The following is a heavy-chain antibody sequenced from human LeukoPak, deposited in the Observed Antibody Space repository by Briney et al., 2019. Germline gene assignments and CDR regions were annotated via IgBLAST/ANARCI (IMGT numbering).Heavy chain of an antibody. J-gene: IGHJ5*02. Sequence: SETLSLTCTVSGYSISSGYYWGWIRQPPGKGLEWIGSIYHSGSTYYNPSLKSRVTISVDTSKNQFSLKLSSVTAADTAVYYCARGAGTSYNWFDPWGQGTLVTVSS. CDR1: GYSISSGYY. CDR2: IYHSGST. V-gene: IGHV4-38-2*02. D-gene: IGHD6-19*01. CDR3: ARGAGTSYNWFDP.